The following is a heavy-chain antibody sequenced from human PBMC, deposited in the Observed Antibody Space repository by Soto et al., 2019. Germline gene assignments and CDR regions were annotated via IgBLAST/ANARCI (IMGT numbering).Heavy chain of an antibody. CDR3: ARDLLYYDFWSGYYLRWFDP. CDR1: GGSISSGDYY. CDR2: IYYSGST. Sequence: SETLSLTCTVSGGSISSGDYYWSWIRQPPGKGLEWIGYIYYSGSTYYSPSLKSRVTISVDTSKNQFSLKLSSVTAADTAVYYCARDLLYYDFWSGYYLRWFDPWGQGTLVTVSS. D-gene: IGHD3-3*01. J-gene: IGHJ5*02. V-gene: IGHV4-30-4*01.